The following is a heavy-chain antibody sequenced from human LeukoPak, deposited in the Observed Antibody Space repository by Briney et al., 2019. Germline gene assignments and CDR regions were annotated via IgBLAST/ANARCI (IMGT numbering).Heavy chain of an antibody. J-gene: IGHJ4*02. CDR1: GYTFTSYG. D-gene: IGHD3-10*01. Sequence: ASVKVSCKATGYTFTSYGISWVRQAPGQGPEWMGWISAYNGNTNYAQKFQGRVTMTTDTSTSTAYMELRSLRSDDTAVYYCATPGGFGDSSYFDYWGQGTLVTVSS. CDR3: ATPGGFGDSSYFDY. V-gene: IGHV1-18*01. CDR2: ISAYNGNT.